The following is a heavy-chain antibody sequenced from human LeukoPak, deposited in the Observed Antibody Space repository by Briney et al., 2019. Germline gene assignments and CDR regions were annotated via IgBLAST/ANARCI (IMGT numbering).Heavy chain of an antibody. J-gene: IGHJ3*02. Sequence: GGSLRLSCAASGFTFSSYGMHWVRQAPGKGLVWVAVISYDGSNKYYVDSVKGRFTISRDNSKNTLYLQMNSLRAEDTAVYYCAKGVTWAASSSVLARNSDAFDIWGQGTMVTVSS. CDR3: AKGVTWAASSSVLARNSDAFDI. V-gene: IGHV3-30*18. CDR1: GFTFSSYG. D-gene: IGHD4-23*01. CDR2: ISYDGSNK.